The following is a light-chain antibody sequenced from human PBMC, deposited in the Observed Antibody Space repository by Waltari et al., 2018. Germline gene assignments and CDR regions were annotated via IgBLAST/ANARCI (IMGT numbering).Light chain of an antibody. V-gene: IGLV1-47*01. J-gene: IGLJ2*01. CDR2: RNI. Sequence: QSVLTQPPSASGTPGQRVTISCSGRSSTIGSNYVYWYQHLPGMAPKLIVYRNIQRPSGVPDRFSSSKSGTSASLAISGLRSEDEGDYYCGAWDDTLRFVFGGGTRLTVL. CDR1: SSTIGSNY. CDR3: GAWDDTLRFV.